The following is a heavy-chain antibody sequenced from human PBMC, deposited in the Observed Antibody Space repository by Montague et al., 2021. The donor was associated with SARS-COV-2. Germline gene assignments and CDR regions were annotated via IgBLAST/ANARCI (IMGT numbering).Heavy chain of an antibody. CDR3: AKGPDGVDY. CDR2: IGSSGENI. D-gene: IGHD1-14*01. J-gene: IGHJ4*02. Sequence: YRSLSCSASGFRFSSSAMNWVRQAPGKGLEWLSYIGSSGENIDYADSVKGRFTISRDNAKNSLYLQMKSLRVEDTALYYCAKGPDGVDYWGQGTLVTVSS. CDR1: GFRFSSSA. V-gene: IGHV3-48*03.